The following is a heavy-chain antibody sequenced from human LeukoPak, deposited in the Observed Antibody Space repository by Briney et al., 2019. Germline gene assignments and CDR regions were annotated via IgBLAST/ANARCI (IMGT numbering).Heavy chain of an antibody. Sequence: PSEILSLTCTVSGGSVSSGSYYWSWIRQPPGKGLEWIGYIYYSGSTNYSPSLKSRVTISVDTSKNQFSLKLSSVTAADTAVYYCARDRAMIPDAFDIWGQGTMVTVSS. D-gene: IGHD3-22*01. CDR3: ARDRAMIPDAFDI. J-gene: IGHJ3*02. V-gene: IGHV4-61*01. CDR2: IYYSGST. CDR1: GGSVSSGSYY.